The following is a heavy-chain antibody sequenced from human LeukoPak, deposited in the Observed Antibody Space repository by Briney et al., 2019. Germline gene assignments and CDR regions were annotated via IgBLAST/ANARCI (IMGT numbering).Heavy chain of an antibody. CDR3: ARASRHYYTSGRNLTPWPAGMDV. CDR1: GGSISGDF. V-gene: IGHV4-59*01. D-gene: IGHD3-10*01. Sequence: SETLSLTCTVSGGSISGDFWTWIRQPPGKTLEWIGYSGSTNYNPSLKSRVTISLDTSKSQFCLTLSSVTAADTAVYYCARASRHYYTSGRNLTPWPAGMDVWGHGTTVTVS. CDR2: SGST. J-gene: IGHJ6*02.